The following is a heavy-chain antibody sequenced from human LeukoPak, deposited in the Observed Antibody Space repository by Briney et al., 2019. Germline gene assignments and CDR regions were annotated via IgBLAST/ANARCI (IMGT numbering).Heavy chain of an antibody. V-gene: IGHV3-15*07. CDR2: IRTKSDGETV. Sequence: GGSLRLSCAASGFTFSSACLSWVRQAPGKGLEWVGRIRTKSDGETVDYAAPVKGRFTISRDDSKNTLFLQMNSLKTEDTAVYYCAKMESIWFGDSPPDYWGQGTLVTVSS. D-gene: IGHD3-10*01. J-gene: IGHJ4*02. CDR3: AKMESIWFGDSPPDY. CDR1: GFTFSSAC.